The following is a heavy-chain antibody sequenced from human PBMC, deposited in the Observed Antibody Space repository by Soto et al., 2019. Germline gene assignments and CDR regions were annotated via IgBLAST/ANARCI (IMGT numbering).Heavy chain of an antibody. J-gene: IGHJ6*02. CDR2: IYHSGST. CDR3: ASPSLGQLGGYYYYCGMDV. V-gene: IGHV4-38-2*01. D-gene: IGHD5-18*01. CDR1: GYSISSGYY. Sequence: TETLSLTCAVSGYSISSGYYWGWIRQPPGKGLEWIGSIYHSGSTYYNPSLKSRVTISVDTSKNQFSLKLSSVTAADTAVYYCASPSLGQLGGYYYYCGMDVWGQGTTVTVS.